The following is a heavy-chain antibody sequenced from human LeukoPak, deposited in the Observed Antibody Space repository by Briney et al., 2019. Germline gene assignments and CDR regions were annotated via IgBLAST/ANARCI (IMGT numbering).Heavy chain of an antibody. CDR3: AKDPLHIVVVTAIFDY. Sequence: GGSLRLSCAASGFTFSSYAMSRVRQAPGKGLEWVSAISGSGGSTYYADSVKGRFTISRDNSKNTLYLQMNSLKAEDTAVYYCAKDPLHIVVVTAIFDYWGQGTLVTVSS. CDR2: ISGSGGST. V-gene: IGHV3-23*01. D-gene: IGHD2-21*02. J-gene: IGHJ4*02. CDR1: GFTFSSYA.